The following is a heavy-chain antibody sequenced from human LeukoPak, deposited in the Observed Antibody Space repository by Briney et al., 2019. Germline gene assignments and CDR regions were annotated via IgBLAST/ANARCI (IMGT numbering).Heavy chain of an antibody. CDR3: ARSGVGGSKQYYFDY. CDR1: GLTFRSYS. J-gene: IGHJ4*02. V-gene: IGHV3-21*01. Sequence: GGSLRLSCAASGLTFRSYSMNWVRQAPGKGLEWVSSISSRSSYIYYADSVKGRFTISRDNAKNSLYLQMNSLRAEDTAVYYCARSGVGGSKQYYFDYWGQGTLVTVSS. D-gene: IGHD1-26*01. CDR2: ISSRSSYI.